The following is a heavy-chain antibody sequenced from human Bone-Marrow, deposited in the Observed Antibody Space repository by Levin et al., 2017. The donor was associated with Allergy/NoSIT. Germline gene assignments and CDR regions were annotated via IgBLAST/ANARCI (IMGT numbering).Heavy chain of an antibody. Sequence: GESLKISCAASGFTFSSYSMNWVRQAPGKGLEWVSSISSSSSYIYYADSVKGRFTISRDNAKNSLYLQMNSLRAEDTAVYYCARGRAISTPEDYWGQGTLVTVSS. CDR1: GFTFSSYS. D-gene: IGHD3-3*01. V-gene: IGHV3-21*01. CDR2: ISSSSSYI. CDR3: ARGRAISTPEDY. J-gene: IGHJ4*02.